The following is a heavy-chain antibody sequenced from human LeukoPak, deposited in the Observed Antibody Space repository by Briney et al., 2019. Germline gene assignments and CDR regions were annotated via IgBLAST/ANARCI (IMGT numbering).Heavy chain of an antibody. CDR1: GGSISSYY. D-gene: IGHD4-11*01. Sequence: SETLSLTCTVSGGSISSYYWSWIRQPPGKGLEWIGYIKYSGSTNYNPSLKSRVTISVDTSKNQVSLKLSSVTAADTAVYYCARGANSNHPGLDNWGQGTLFTVSS. V-gene: IGHV4-59*01. J-gene: IGHJ4*02. CDR3: ARGANSNHPGLDN. CDR2: IKYSGST.